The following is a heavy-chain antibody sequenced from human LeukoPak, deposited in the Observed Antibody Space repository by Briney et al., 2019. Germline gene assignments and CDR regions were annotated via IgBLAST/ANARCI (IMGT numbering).Heavy chain of an antibody. CDR2: ISYDGSNK. V-gene: IGHV3-30-3*01. J-gene: IGHJ4*02. CDR3: ARDNTPLGSFDY. Sequence: GGSLRLSCAASGFTFSSYAMHWVRQAPGKGLEWVAVISYDGSNKYYADSVKGRFTISRDNSKNTLYLQMNSLRAEDTAVYYCARDNTPLGSFDYWGQGTLVTVSS. D-gene: IGHD7-27*01. CDR1: GFTFSSYA.